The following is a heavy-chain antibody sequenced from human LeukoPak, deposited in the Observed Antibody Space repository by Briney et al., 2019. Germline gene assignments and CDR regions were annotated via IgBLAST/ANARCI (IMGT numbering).Heavy chain of an antibody. V-gene: IGHV4-59*01. J-gene: IGHJ4*02. CDR3: TRGRAYYDSTGYYY. D-gene: IGHD3-22*01. CDR1: GGSMTNYY. Sequence: SETLSLTCTVSGGSMTNYYWTWIRQSPGKGLEWIGHTYYSGNTNYNPSLKSRVTISIDTSKNQFSLKLSSVTAADTAVYYCTRGRAYYDSTGYYYWGRGTLVTVSS. CDR2: TYYSGNT.